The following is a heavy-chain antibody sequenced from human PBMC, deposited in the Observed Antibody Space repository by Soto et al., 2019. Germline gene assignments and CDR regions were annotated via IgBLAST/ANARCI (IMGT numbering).Heavy chain of an antibody. J-gene: IGHJ4*02. Sequence: QVQLVESGGGVVQPGRSLRLSCAASGFTFSSYGMHWVRQAPGKGLEWVAVIWYDGSNKYYADSVKGRFTISRDNSKNTLYLQMNSLRAEDTAVYYCARVPYSSGWFDYWGQGTLVTVSS. CDR2: IWYDGSNK. V-gene: IGHV3-33*01. D-gene: IGHD6-19*01. CDR3: ARVPYSSGWFDY. CDR1: GFTFSSYG.